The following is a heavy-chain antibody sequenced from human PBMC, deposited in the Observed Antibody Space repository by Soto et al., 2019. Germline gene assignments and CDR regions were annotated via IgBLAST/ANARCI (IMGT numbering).Heavy chain of an antibody. CDR2: INAGNGNT. CDR1: GYTFTSYA. D-gene: IGHD1-26*01. CDR3: ARTLVGATPADY. J-gene: IGHJ4*02. V-gene: IGHV1-3*01. Sequence: QVQLVQSGAEVKKPGASVKVSCKASGYTFTSYAMHWVRQAPGQRLEWMGWINAGNGNTKYSQKFQGRVTITRDTSASTAYMELSSLRAEDTAVYYCARTLVGATPADYWGQGTLVTVSS.